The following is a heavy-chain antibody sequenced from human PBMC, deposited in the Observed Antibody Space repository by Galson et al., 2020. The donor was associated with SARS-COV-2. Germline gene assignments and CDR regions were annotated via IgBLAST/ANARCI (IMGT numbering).Heavy chain of an antibody. CDR2: IYSSGGA. J-gene: IGHJ4*02. Sequence: SETLSLTCTVSGASVTGTTYYWNWIRQPAGNGLEWIGHIYSSGGANYNPSLKSRATISVDTSKSHFSLKLSSVTAADTAVYYCAGYDFWSASYSWGRGTLVTVSS. CDR3: AGYDFWSASYS. CDR1: GASVTGTTYY. D-gene: IGHD3-3*01. V-gene: IGHV4-61*09.